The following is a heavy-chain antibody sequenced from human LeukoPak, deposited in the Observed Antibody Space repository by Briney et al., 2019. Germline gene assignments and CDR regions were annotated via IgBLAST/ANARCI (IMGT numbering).Heavy chain of an antibody. Sequence: PGGSLRLSCAVSGFTFSSYWMDWVRQAPGKGLVWVSRISSDGSNTAYADSVKGRFTISRDNARNTLSLQMSSLRAEDTAVYYCAKRGDGGAWYDYWGQGTLVIVSS. CDR2: ISSDGSNT. V-gene: IGHV3-74*01. D-gene: IGHD6-19*01. J-gene: IGHJ4*02. CDR3: AKRGDGGAWYDY. CDR1: GFTFSSYW.